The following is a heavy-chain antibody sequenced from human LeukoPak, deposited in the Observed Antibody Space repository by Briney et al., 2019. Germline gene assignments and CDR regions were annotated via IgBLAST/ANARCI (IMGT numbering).Heavy chain of an antibody. CDR3: ARGRYCSSTSCYRYYYYMDV. CDR2: INHSGST. J-gene: IGHJ6*03. D-gene: IGHD2-2*01. V-gene: IGHV4-34*01. Sequence: PSETLSLTCAVYGGSFSGYYWSWIRQPPGKGLEWIGEINHSGSTNYNPSLKSRVIISVDTSKNQFSLKLSSVTAADTAVYYCARGRYCSSTSCYRYYYYMDVWGKGTTVTVSS. CDR1: GGSFSGYY.